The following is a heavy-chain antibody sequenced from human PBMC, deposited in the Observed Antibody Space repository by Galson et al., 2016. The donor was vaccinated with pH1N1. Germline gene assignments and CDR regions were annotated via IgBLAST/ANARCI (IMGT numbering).Heavy chain of an antibody. CDR2: IYYSGST. D-gene: IGHD3-10*01. CDR3: ARRGIGEFLYYFDY. V-gene: IGHV4-39*01. J-gene: IGHJ4*02. Sequence: YWGWIRQPPGKGLEWIGSIYYSGSTYYNPSLKSRVTISVDTSKNQFSLKMSSVTAADTAVYYCARRGIGEFLYYFDYWGQGTLVTVSS. CDR1: Y.